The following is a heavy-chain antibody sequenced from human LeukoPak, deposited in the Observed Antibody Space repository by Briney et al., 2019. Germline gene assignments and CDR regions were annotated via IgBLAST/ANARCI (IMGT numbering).Heavy chain of an antibody. J-gene: IGHJ4*02. V-gene: IGHV1-69*05. CDR3: ATGYDTAMVWWCFDY. CDR2: IIPIFGTA. CDR1: GGTFSSYA. D-gene: IGHD5-18*01. Sequence: GASVKVSCKASGGTFSSYAISWVRQAPGQELEWMGGIIPIFGTANYAQKLQGRVTMTTDTSTSTAYMELRSLRSDDTAVYYCATGYDTAMVWWCFDYWGQGTLVTVSS.